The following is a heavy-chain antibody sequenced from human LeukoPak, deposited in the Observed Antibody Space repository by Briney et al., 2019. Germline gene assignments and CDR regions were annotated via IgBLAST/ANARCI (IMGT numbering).Heavy chain of an antibody. V-gene: IGHV3-74*01. Sequence: GGSLRLSCAASGFTFSSYWMHWVRQAPGKGLVWVSRICSDGSSTTYADSVKGRFTISRDNAKNTLYLQMNSLRAEDTAVYYCARGYSGSYRVDYWGQGTLVTVPS. CDR1: GFTFSSYW. CDR2: ICSDGSST. J-gene: IGHJ4*02. D-gene: IGHD1-26*01. CDR3: ARGYSGSYRVDY.